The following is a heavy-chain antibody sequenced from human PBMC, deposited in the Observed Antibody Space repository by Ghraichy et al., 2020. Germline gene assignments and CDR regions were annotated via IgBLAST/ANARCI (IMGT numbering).Heavy chain of an antibody. CDR2: INSDGSTT. CDR3: ARVSGGFDY. J-gene: IGHJ4*02. CDR1: GFTFSSYW. V-gene: IGHV3-74*01. D-gene: IGHD2-15*01. Sequence: LSLTCAASGFTFSSYWMHWVRQAPGKGLVWVSRINSDGSTTTYADSVKGRFTISRDNAKNTLYLQMNSLRAEDTAVYYCARVSGGFDYWGQGTLATVSS.